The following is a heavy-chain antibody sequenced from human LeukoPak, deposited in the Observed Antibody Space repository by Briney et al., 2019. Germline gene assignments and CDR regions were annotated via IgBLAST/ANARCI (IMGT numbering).Heavy chain of an antibody. CDR2: INPNSGGT. CDR1: GYTFTGYY. CDR3: ANEPTQANWFDP. Sequence: ASVKVSCKASGYTFTGYYMHWVRQAPGQGLEWMGWINPNSGGTNYAQNFQGRVTMTRDTSISTAYMELSRLRSDDTAVYYCANEPTQANWFDPWGQGTLVTVSS. V-gene: IGHV1-2*02. J-gene: IGHJ5*02. D-gene: IGHD4-11*01.